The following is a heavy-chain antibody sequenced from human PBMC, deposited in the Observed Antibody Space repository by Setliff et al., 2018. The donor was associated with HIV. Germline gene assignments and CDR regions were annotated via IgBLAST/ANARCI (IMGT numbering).Heavy chain of an antibody. CDR2: IGSLGDK. CDR1: GFTFSSYA. D-gene: IGHD5-12*01. J-gene: IGHJ4*02. V-gene: IGHV3-21*05. Sequence: GGSLRLSCAASGFTFSSYAMSWVRQAPGKGLEWISYIGSLGDKEYADSVKGRFTISSDNARKSVYLQIDSLRAEDTAVYYCARDRGYDLDYFDYWGQGTLVTVSS. CDR3: ARDRGYDLDYFDY.